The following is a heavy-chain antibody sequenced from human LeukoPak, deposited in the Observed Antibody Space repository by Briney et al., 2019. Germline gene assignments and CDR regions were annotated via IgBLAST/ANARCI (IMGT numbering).Heavy chain of an antibody. CDR3: TKDSLNWNYRDC. D-gene: IGHD1-7*01. J-gene: IGHJ4*02. CDR1: GFTFSSFA. Sequence: GGSLRLSCAASGFTFSSFAMSWVRQPPGKGLEWVSAISSSGGSTYYADSVKGRFTISRDNSMHTLYLHMDSLRADDTAVYFCTKDSLNWNYRDCWGQGTLVTVSS. CDR2: ISSSGGST. V-gene: IGHV3-23*01.